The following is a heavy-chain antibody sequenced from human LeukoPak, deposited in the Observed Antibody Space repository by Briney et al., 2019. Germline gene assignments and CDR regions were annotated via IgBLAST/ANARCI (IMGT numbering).Heavy chain of an antibody. CDR3: ARESPRGGDFDY. Sequence: PGGSLRLSCAASGFTFSSYAMHWVRQAPGKGLEGVAVISYDGSYKYYVDSVKGRFTISRDNAKNSLYLQMNSLRAEDTAVYYCARESPRGGDFDYWGQGTLVTVSS. J-gene: IGHJ4*02. V-gene: IGHV3-30*04. CDR1: GFTFSSYA. D-gene: IGHD3-16*01. CDR2: ISYDGSYK.